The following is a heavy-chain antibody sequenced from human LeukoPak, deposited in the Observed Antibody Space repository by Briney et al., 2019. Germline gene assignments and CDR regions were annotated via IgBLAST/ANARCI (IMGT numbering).Heavy chain of an antibody. V-gene: IGHV3-21*01. J-gene: IGHJ4*02. D-gene: IGHD2-2*01. Sequence: GGSLRLSCATSGFTFSTYSMNWVRQAPGKGLEWVSSISSTSKYVYYADSVKGRFTVSRDNAKNSLFLQMNSLRAEDTAVYYCASHVGSTRNFDYWGQGTLVTVSS. CDR3: ASHVGSTRNFDY. CDR2: ISSTSKYV. CDR1: GFTFSTYS.